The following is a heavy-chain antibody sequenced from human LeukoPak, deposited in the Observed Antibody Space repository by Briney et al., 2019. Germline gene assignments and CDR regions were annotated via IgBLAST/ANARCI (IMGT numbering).Heavy chain of an antibody. V-gene: IGHV1-69*13. D-gene: IGHD3-22*01. J-gene: IGHJ6*02. Sequence: ASVKVSCKASGGTFSSYAISWVRQAPGQGLDWMGGIIPILGTANYAQKFQGRVTITADESTSTAYMELSSLRSEDTAVYYCARDLGYYDSSGYYQTVYYGMDVWGQGTTVTVSS. CDR1: GGTFSSYA. CDR3: ARDLGYYDSSGYYQTVYYGMDV. CDR2: IIPILGTA.